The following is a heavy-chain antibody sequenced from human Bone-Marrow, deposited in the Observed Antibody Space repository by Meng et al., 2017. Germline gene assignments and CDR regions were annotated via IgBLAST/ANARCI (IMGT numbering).Heavy chain of an antibody. Sequence: QVQLVQSGAEVKKPGAPVKSPCKASGYSFTDYYMHWVRQGPGQGLEWMGRINPNTGDTIYAQKFQGRITLTRDTAITTAYMELSSLIFDDTAVYYCARDQIGDYVWDYWGQGTLVTVSS. CDR2: INPNTGDT. J-gene: IGHJ4*02. V-gene: IGHV1-2*06. D-gene: IGHD4-17*01. CDR3: ARDQIGDYVWDY. CDR1: GYSFTDYY.